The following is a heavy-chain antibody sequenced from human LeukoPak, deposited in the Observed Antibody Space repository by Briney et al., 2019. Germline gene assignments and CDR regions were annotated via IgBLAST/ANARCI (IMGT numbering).Heavy chain of an antibody. CDR1: GYSFSSQY. Sequence: GESLKISCKPSGYSFSSQYIVWVRQRPGKRLEWMAFLYPGDSNPRYSPSFQGQVTISADKSISTAYLQWSSLKASDTAMYYCARHSDCSDGTCYDSDAFDLWGQGTMVTVSS. D-gene: IGHD2-15*01. CDR3: ARHSDCSDGTCYDSDAFDL. CDR2: LYPGDSNP. J-gene: IGHJ3*01. V-gene: IGHV5-51*01.